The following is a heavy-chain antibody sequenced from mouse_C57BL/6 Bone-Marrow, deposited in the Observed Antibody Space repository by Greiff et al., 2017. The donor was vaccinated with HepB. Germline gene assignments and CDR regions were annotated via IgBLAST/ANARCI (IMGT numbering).Heavy chain of an antibody. CDR3: ARAYYDYGTFAY. J-gene: IGHJ3*01. Sequence: QVQLQQSGAELARPGASVKLSCKASGYTFTSYGMSWVKQRTGQGLEWIGEIYPRSGNTYYNEKFKDKATLTADKSSSTAYMELRSLTSEDSAVFFCARAYYDYGTFAYWGQVTLVTVSA. CDR1: GYTFTSYG. V-gene: IGHV1-81*01. CDR2: IYPRSGNT. D-gene: IGHD2-4*01.